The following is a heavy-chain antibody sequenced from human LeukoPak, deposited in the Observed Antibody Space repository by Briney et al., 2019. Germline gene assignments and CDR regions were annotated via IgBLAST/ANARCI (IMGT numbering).Heavy chain of an antibody. Sequence: PGRSLRLSCAASGFTFDDYAMHRVRQAPGKGLEWVSGISWNSGSIGYADSVKGRFTISRDKAKKSLYLDMNNLRAEDTASYYCAKGDCSSTRCFLDSWGQGTLLTVSS. CDR3: AKGDCSSTRCFLDS. CDR2: ISWNSGSI. J-gene: IGHJ4*02. V-gene: IGHV3-9*01. CDR1: GFTFDDYA. D-gene: IGHD2-2*01.